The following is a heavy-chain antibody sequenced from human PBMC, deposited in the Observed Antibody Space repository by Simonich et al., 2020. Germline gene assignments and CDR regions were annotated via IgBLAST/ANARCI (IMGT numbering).Heavy chain of an antibody. Sequence: EVQLVESGGGLVKPGGSLRLSCAASGFTFSSYRMNWVRQAPGKGREWVSSMSSSMSYIYYADAVKGRFTISRDNAKNSLDLQMNSLRAEDTAVYYCARKRFLEWFFDYWGQGTLVTVSS. CDR2: MSSSMSYI. CDR1: GFTFSSYR. D-gene: IGHD3-3*01. CDR3: ARKRFLEWFFDY. V-gene: IGHV3-21*01. J-gene: IGHJ4*02.